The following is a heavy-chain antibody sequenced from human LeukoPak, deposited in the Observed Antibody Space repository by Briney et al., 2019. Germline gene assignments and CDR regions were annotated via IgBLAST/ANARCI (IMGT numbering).Heavy chain of an antibody. CDR2: INQDGSEK. CDR3: ARAAVAANYYYMDV. Sequence: GGSLRLSCVDSGVTFSNYWMNWVRQAPGKGLEWVANINQDGSEKYYVDSVKGRFTISRDNAKKSLYLQMDSLRAQDTAVYYCARAAVAANYYYMDVWGKGTTVTVSS. CDR1: GVTFSNYW. V-gene: IGHV3-7*04. D-gene: IGHD6-19*01. J-gene: IGHJ6*03.